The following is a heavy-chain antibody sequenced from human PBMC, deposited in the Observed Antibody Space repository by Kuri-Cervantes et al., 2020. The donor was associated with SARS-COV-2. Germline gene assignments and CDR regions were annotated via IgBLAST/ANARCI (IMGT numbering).Heavy chain of an antibody. CDR2: ISGSGGST. V-gene: IGHV3-23*01. CDR3: ARDRPLYQLLYDGFDY. CDR1: GFTFSSYA. J-gene: IGHJ4*02. D-gene: IGHD2-2*02. Sequence: ETLSLTCAASGFTFSSYAMSWVRQAPGKGLEWVSAISGSGGSTYYADSVKGRFTISRDNSKNTLYLQMNSLRAEDTAVYYCARDRPLYQLLYDGFDYWGQGTLVTVSS.